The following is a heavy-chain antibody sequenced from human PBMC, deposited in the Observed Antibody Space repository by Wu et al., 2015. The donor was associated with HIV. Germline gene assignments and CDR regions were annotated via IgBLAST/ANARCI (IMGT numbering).Heavy chain of an antibody. D-gene: IGHD5-18*01. CDR1: GGTFSSYA. J-gene: IGHJ6*02. V-gene: IGHV1-69*13. CDR3: AREGGAVQLSLRNYYYYGMDV. Sequence: QVQLVQSGAEVKKPGSSVKVSCKASGGTFSSYAISWVRQAPGQGLEWMGRIIPIFGTANYAQKFQGRVTITADESTSTAYMELSSLRSEDTAVYYCAREGGAVQLSLRNYYYYGMDVWGQGDHGHRLL. CDR2: IIPIFGTA.